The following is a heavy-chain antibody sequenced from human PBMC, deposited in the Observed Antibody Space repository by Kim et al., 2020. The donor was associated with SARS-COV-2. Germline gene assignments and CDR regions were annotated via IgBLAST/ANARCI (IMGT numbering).Heavy chain of an antibody. CDR2: VSHTGTT. V-gene: IGHV4-34*01. J-gene: IGHJ4*02. CDR3: ARQPRNSSEWFFDH. D-gene: IGHD6-19*01. CDR1: GGSFSEYY. Sequence: SETLSLTCAVYGGSFSEYYWHWIRQPPGKGLEWIGEVSHTGTTNYNPSLTGRAAIFVDTSKTQFSLKLHSVTAADTAFYYCARQPRNSSEWFFDHWGQGALVTVSS.